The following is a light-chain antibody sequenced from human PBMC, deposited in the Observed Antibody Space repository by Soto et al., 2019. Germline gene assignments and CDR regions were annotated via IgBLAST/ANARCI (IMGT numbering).Light chain of an antibody. CDR3: QQYGSSPLT. CDR1: QSVSSSY. J-gene: IGKJ4*01. CDR2: GAS. V-gene: IGKV3-20*01. Sequence: EIVLTQSPGTLSLSPGERATLSCRASQSVSSSYLAWYQQKSGQAPRLLIYGASRRATGIPDRFSGSGSATDFTLTISRLEPEDFAVYYCQQYGSSPLTFGGGTKVEIK.